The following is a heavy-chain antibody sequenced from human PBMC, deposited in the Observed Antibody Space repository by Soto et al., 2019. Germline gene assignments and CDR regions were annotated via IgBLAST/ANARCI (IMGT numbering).Heavy chain of an antibody. CDR3: VKDLNYDFWSGYNYYALEI. V-gene: IGHV3-23*01. Sequence: PGCSRSLSWVSSGFTFNSYSMSLVRQAPGKGLEWVSGIGGNGRKTPYADSVKGRFTISRDNSKKTLFLQLTSLRVDDTAVYYCVKDLNYDFWSGYNYYALEIWGQGTTVTVS. CDR2: IGGNGRKT. D-gene: IGHD3-3*01. CDR1: GFTFNSYS. J-gene: IGHJ6*02.